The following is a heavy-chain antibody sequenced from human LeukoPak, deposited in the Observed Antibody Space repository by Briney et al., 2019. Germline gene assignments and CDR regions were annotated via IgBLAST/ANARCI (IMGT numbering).Heavy chain of an antibody. CDR2: ISGSGGST. D-gene: IGHD1-26*01. CDR1: GFTFSSYA. J-gene: IGHJ4*02. CDR3: AREIIGGASFLDY. Sequence: GGSLRLSCAASGFTFSSYAMSWVRQAPGKGLEWVSAISGSGGSTYYADSVKGRFTISRDSAKNSLYLQMNSLRVEDTALYYCAREIIGGASFLDYWGQGTLVTVSS. V-gene: IGHV3-23*01.